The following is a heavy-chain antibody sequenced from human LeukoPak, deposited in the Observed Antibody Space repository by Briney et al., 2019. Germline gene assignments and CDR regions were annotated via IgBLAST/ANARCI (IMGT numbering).Heavy chain of an antibody. CDR3: AKVLFYHDCSGYYPFDY. D-gene: IGHD3-22*01. CDR1: GFTFSSYA. Sequence: GGSLRLSCAASGFTFSSYAMSWVRQAPGKGLEWVSAISGSGGSTYYADSVTGRFTISRDNSKNTLYLQMNSLRAEDTAVYYCAKVLFYHDCSGYYPFDYWGQGTLVTVSS. J-gene: IGHJ4*02. V-gene: IGHV3-23*01. CDR2: ISGSGGST.